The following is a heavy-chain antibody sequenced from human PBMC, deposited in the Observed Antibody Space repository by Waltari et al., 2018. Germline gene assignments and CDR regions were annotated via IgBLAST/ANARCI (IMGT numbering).Heavy chain of an antibody. CDR1: GYSLFWLS. V-gene: IGHV1-24*01. CDR2: SDPEHGET. J-gene: IGHJ4*02. CDR3: ATGITVAGNLDF. Sequence: QVTMEQSGPDVRKPAASVRVTCTVSGYSLFWLSLHRVRLAPGEGLEWMGGSDPEHGETVYAQQFQGGITMTEDRSRDIAYMELSSLRSEDTSIYYCATGITVAGNLDFWGQGTQVTVSS. D-gene: IGHD6-19*01.